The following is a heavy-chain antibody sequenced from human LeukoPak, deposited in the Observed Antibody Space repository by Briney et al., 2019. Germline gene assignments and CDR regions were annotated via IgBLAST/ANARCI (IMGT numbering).Heavy chain of an antibody. D-gene: IGHD2-15*01. J-gene: IGHJ4*02. CDR2: IRYDGSDK. CDR3: AKARYCSGGNCYSFDY. V-gene: IGHV3-30*02. Sequence: GGSLRLSCAASGFTFSSYAMHWVRQAPGKGLEWVAFIRYDGSDKYYANSVKGRSTISRDNSKNTVDLQMNSLRVEDTAVYYCAKARYCSGGNCYSFDYWGQGTLVTVSS. CDR1: GFTFSSYA.